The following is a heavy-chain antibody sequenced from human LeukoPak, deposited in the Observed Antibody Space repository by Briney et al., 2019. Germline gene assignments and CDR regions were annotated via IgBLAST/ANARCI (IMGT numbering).Heavy chain of an antibody. CDR3: AKGFYVGYYSGGICYFHALDI. Sequence: GGSLRVSCADSGFTFSSYSMHWVRQAPGKGLEWVAVISYDGSNKYYADSVKGRFTISRDNSKNTLYLQMNSLRAEDTAVYYCAKGFYVGYYSGGICYFHALDIWGQGTMVTVSS. CDR1: GFTFSSYS. D-gene: IGHD2-15*01. CDR2: ISYDGSNK. V-gene: IGHV3-30*18. J-gene: IGHJ3*02.